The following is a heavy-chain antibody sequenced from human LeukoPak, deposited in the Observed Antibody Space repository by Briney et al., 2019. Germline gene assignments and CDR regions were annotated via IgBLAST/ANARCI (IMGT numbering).Heavy chain of an antibody. D-gene: IGHD6-13*01. V-gene: IGHV4-30-4*01. CDR2: SYYSGST. J-gene: IGHJ5*02. CDR1: GGSISSGDYY. CDR3: ARGYSSSSSGGFDP. Sequence: PSQTLSLTCTVSGGSISSGDYYWGWIRQPPGKGLEWIGYSYYSGSTYYNPSLKGRVTISVDTSKNQFSLKLSSVTAADTAVYYCARGYSSSSSGGFDPWGQGTLVTVSS.